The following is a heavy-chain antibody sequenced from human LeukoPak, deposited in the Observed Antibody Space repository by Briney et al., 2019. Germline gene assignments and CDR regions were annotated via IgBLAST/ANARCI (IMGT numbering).Heavy chain of an antibody. J-gene: IGHJ4*02. D-gene: IGHD6-13*01. CDR2: IKQDGNEI. Sequence: GGSLRLSCEASGFTFSSYWMSWVRQAPGKGLEWVANIKQDGNEINYVDSVKGRFTISRDNAKNSLYLQMNSLRVDDTAVYYCLRGLAAAGTWGQGTLVTVSS. V-gene: IGHV3-7*01. CDR1: GFTFSSYW. CDR3: LRGLAAAGT.